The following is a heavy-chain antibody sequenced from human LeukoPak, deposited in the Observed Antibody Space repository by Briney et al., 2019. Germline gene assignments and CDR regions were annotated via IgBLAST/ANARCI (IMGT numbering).Heavy chain of an antibody. CDR3: AKDTYYYDSTRGTNDY. Sequence: GGSQRLSCAASGFTFSSYAMSWVRQAPGKGLEWVSAISGSGGSTYYADSVKGRFTISRDNSKNTLYLQMNSLRAEDTAVYYCAKDTYYYDSTRGTNDYWGQGTLVAVSS. D-gene: IGHD3-22*01. V-gene: IGHV3-23*01. J-gene: IGHJ4*02. CDR1: GFTFSSYA. CDR2: ISGSGGST.